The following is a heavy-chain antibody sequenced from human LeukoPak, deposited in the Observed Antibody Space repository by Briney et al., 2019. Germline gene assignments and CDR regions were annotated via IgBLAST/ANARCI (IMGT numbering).Heavy chain of an antibody. CDR3: ASDLWFGRPNTLDY. CDR2: ISSSGSTI. CDR1: GFTFSDYY. V-gene: IGHV3-11*01. Sequence: GGSLRLSCAASGFTFSDYYMSWIRQAPGKGLEWVSYISSSGSTIYYADSVKGRFTVSRDNAKNSLYLQMNSLIAEDTAVYYCASDLWFGRPNTLDYWGQGTLVTVSS. J-gene: IGHJ4*02. D-gene: IGHD3-10*01.